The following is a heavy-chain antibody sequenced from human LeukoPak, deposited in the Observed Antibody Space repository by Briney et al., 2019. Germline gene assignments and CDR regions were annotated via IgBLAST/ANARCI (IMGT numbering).Heavy chain of an antibody. CDR2: IYYSGST. V-gene: IGHV4-39*07. CDR3: ARGSSSGWYQSRYFDY. D-gene: IGHD6-19*01. J-gene: IGHJ4*02. Sequence: SETLSLTCTVSGGSISSSSYYWGWIRQPPGKGLEWIGSIYYSGSTYYNPSLKSRVTISVDTSKNQFSLKLSSVTAADTAVYYCARGSSSGWYQSRYFDYWGQGTLVTVSS. CDR1: GGSISSSSYY.